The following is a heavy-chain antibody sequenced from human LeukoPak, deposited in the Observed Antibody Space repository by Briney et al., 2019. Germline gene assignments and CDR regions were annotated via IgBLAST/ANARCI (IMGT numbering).Heavy chain of an antibody. CDR1: GFTFSSYG. V-gene: IGHV3-33*01. CDR2: IWYDGSNQ. J-gene: IGHJ4*02. Sequence: PGGSLRLSCAASGFTFSSYGMHWVRQAPGKGLEWVAFIWYDGSNQSYADSVKGRFTISRDNSKHTLFLQVNSLRAEDTAVYYCARDGSFWRGYPYYFDYWGQGTLVTVSS. D-gene: IGHD3-3*01. CDR3: ARDGSFWRGYPYYFDY.